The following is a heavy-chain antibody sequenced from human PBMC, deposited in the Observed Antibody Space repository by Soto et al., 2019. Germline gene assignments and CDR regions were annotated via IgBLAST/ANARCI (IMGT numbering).Heavy chain of an antibody. D-gene: IGHD2-21*02. V-gene: IGHV1-46*02. J-gene: IGHJ4*02. CDR1: GYTFNTYY. CDR3: ARGGHIAVVTASFDN. Sequence: QVQLVQSGAEGRKPGASVKVSCKPSGYTFNTYYLHWLRQAPGQALEWMGVIHTSGGGTTYAQKFLGRVTVTRDTSTTTVFMELSSLRSDDTAVYYCARGGHIAVVTASFDNWGQGTLVTVSS. CDR2: IHTSGGGT.